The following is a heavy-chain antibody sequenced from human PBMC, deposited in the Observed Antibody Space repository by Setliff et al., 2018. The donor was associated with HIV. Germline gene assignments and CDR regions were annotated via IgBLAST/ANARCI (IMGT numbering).Heavy chain of an antibody. D-gene: IGHD2-15*01. V-gene: IGHV1-46*01. CDR3: ARVRYCSGGSCYGGEYWFDP. CDR1: GYSFTDYY. Sequence: EASVKVSCKASGYSFTDYYIHWVRQAPGQGLEWMGVIHPSGGSTSYAQSFQDRVTMTRDTSTSTVYMELSSLRSEDTAVYYCARVRYCSGGSCYGGEYWFDPWGQGTLVTVSS. CDR2: IHPSGGST. J-gene: IGHJ5*02.